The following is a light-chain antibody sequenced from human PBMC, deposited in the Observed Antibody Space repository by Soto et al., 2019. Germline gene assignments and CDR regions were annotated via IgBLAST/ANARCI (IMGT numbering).Light chain of an antibody. CDR3: QSYDNRLSGSVV. J-gene: IGLJ2*01. CDR1: SSNIGADFD. Sequence: QSVLTQPPSVSGAPGQRVTISCTGSSSNIGADFDVHWYQQRPGTAPRLLIYDTINRPSGVPDRFSASKSGTSASLAIAGLQTEDAADYYCQSYDNRLSGSVVFGGGTKVTVL. CDR2: DTI. V-gene: IGLV1-40*01.